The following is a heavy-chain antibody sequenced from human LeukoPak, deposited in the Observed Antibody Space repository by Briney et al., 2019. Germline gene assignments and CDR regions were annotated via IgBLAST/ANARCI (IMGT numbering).Heavy chain of an antibody. CDR1: GGSISSYY. CDR3: ARAIVVVPAAMYYFDY. D-gene: IGHD2-2*01. Sequence: SETLSLTCTVSGGSISSYYWSWIRQPAGKGLEWIGRIYTSGSTNYNPSLKSRVTMSVDMSKNQFSLKLSSVTAADTAVYYCARAIVVVPAAMYYFDYWGQGTLVTVSS. J-gene: IGHJ4*02. V-gene: IGHV4-4*07. CDR2: IYTSGST.